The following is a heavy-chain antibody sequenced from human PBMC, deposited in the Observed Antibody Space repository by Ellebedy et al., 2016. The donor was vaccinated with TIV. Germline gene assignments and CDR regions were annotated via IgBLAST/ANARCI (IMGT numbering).Heavy chain of an antibody. D-gene: IGHD3-10*01. V-gene: IGHV2-5*02. CDR2: IYWDDDK. CDR1: GFSLSTSGVG. J-gene: IGHJ4*02. CDR3: AHRRGGATDGSYYFDY. Sequence: SGPTLVKPTQTLTLTCTFSGFSLSTSGVGVGWIRQPPGKALEWLSLIYWDDDKRYSPSLKSRLTITKDTSKNQVVLTMTNMDPVDTATYYCAHRRGGATDGSYYFDYWGQGTLVTVSS.